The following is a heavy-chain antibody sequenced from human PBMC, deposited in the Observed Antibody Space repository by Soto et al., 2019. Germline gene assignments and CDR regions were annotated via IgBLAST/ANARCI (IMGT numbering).Heavy chain of an antibody. V-gene: IGHV4-34*01. CDR1: GGSFSGYY. D-gene: IGHD3-3*01. Sequence: PSETLSLTCAVYGGSFSGYYWSWIRQPPGKGLEWIGEINHSGSTNYNPSLKSRVTISVDTSKNQFSLKLSSVTAADTAVYYCARASYYDFWSGYPTRRYYYGMDVWGQGTTVT. CDR3: ARASYYDFWSGYPTRRYYYGMDV. CDR2: INHSGST. J-gene: IGHJ6*02.